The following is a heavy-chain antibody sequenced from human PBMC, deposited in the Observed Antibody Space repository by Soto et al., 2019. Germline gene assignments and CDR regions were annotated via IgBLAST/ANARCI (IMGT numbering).Heavy chain of an antibody. V-gene: IGHV1-8*01. Sequence: ASVKVSCKASGYTFTTYDINWVRQATGHGLEWMGWINPNSGNIGYAQRFQGRVTMTRDAAIRTAYMEVSSLRSDDTAVYYCARGRASGSYYLLDYWGQGTLVTVSS. CDR1: GYTFTTYD. D-gene: IGHD3-10*01. CDR2: INPNSGNI. CDR3: ARGRASGSYYLLDY. J-gene: IGHJ4*02.